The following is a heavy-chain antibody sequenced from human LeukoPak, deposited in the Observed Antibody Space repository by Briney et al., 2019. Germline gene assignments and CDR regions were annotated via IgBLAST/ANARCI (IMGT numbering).Heavy chain of an antibody. V-gene: IGHV1-69*04. CDR2: IIPILGIA. CDR3: ARVHLAYCGGDCYFGY. D-gene: IGHD2-21*02. Sequence: GASVKVSCKASGGTFSSYAISWVRQAPGQGLEWMGRIIPILGIANYAQKFQGRVTMTRDTSTSTVYMELSSLRSEDTAVYYCARVHLAYCGGDCYFGYWGQGTLVTVSS. J-gene: IGHJ4*02. CDR1: GGTFSSYA.